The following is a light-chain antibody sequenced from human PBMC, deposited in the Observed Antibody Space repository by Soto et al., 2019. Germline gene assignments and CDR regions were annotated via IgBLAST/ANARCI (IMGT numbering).Light chain of an antibody. CDR2: EVS. Sequence: QSALTQPASVSGSPGQSITISCTGTSSDVGGYNYVSWYQQHPGKPPKLMICEVSNRPSGISYRFSGSKSGNTASLTTSGLQAEDEADYYCSSFTSTSSTLVFGGGTKVTVL. CDR3: SSFTSTSSTLV. J-gene: IGLJ2*01. CDR1: SSDVGGYNY. V-gene: IGLV2-14*01.